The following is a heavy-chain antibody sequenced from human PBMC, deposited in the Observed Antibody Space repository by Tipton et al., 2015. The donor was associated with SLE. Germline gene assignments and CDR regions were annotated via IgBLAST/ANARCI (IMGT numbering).Heavy chain of an antibody. J-gene: IGHJ4*02. Sequence: LRLSCTVSGGSISSYYWSWIRQPPGKGLEWIGYVYYSGSTNYNPSLKSRVTISVDTSKNQFSLKLSSVTAADTAVYYCARDRTYFDYWGQGTLVTVSS. CDR1: GGSISSYY. CDR2: VYYSGST. CDR3: ARDRTYFDY. D-gene: IGHD3/OR15-3a*01. V-gene: IGHV4-59*01.